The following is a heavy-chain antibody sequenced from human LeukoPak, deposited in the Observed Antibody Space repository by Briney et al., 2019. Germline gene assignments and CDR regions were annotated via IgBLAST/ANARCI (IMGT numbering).Heavy chain of an antibody. CDR1: GGSISSYY. V-gene: IGHV4-59*08. Sequence: PSETLSLTCTVSGGSISSYYWSWIRQPPGKGLEWIGYIYYSGSTNYNPSLKSRVTISVDTSKNQFSLKLSSVTAADTAVYYCARHGRVSGWYYWGQGTLDTVSS. J-gene: IGHJ4*02. CDR3: ARHGRVSGWYY. D-gene: IGHD6-19*01. CDR2: IYYSGST.